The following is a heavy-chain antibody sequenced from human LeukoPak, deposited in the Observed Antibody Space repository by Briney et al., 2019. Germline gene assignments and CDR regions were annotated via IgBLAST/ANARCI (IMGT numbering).Heavy chain of an antibody. V-gene: IGHV1-24*01. Sequence: ASVMVSCKVSGYTLTELSMHWVRQAPGKGLEWMGGFDPEDGETIYAQKFQGRVTMTEDTSTDTAYMELSSLRSEDTAVYYCATGLLWFGEDNYGMDVWGKGTTVTVSS. J-gene: IGHJ6*04. CDR1: GYTLTELS. D-gene: IGHD3-10*01. CDR2: FDPEDGET. CDR3: ATGLLWFGEDNYGMDV.